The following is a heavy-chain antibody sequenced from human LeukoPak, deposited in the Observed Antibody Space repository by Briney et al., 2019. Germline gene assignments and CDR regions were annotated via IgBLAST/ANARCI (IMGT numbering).Heavy chain of an antibody. D-gene: IGHD2-15*01. V-gene: IGHV4-61*08. CDR1: GGSISSGGYY. CDR2: IYYSGST. Sequence: SETLSLTCTVSGGSISSGGYYWSWIRQHPGKGLEWIGYIYYSGSTYYNPSLKSRVTISVDTSKNQFSLKLSSVTAADTAVYYCARGHINCSGGSCYRHNWFDPWGQGTLVTVSS. J-gene: IGHJ5*02. CDR3: ARGHINCSGGSCYRHNWFDP.